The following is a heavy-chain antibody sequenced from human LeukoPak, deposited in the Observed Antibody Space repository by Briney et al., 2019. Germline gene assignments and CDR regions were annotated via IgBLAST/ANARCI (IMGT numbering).Heavy chain of an antibody. D-gene: IGHD1-1*01. CDR3: ARDRSTTGTSLTDY. CDR1: GYTFTAYY. J-gene: IGHJ4*02. V-gene: IGHV1-2*02. Sequence: GASVKVSCKASGYTFTAYYMHWVRPAAGQGLEWKGWFHPISGGTDYAQKFQGRVTMTRDTSTTTVYRDLSRLTSDDTAVYYCARDRSTTGTSLTDYWGQGTVVTVSS. CDR2: FHPISGGT.